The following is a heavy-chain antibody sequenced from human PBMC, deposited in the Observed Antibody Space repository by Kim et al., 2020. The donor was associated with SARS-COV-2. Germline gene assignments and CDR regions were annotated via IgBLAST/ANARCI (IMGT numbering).Heavy chain of an antibody. J-gene: IGHJ4*02. Sequence: GGSLRLSCAASGFIFTSYSMNWVRQAPGKGLEWVSYISGSGTDIYYADSVKGRFTISRDKAWNSLYLQMNSLKDEDAAIYYCARDLKGYYSVDYWGQGTLVTVSS. V-gene: IGHV3-48*02. CDR1: GFIFTSYS. CDR3: ARDLKGYYSVDY. D-gene: IGHD3-22*01. CDR2: ISGSGTDI.